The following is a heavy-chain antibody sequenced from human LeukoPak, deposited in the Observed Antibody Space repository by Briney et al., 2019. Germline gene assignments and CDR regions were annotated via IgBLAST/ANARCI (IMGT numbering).Heavy chain of an antibody. Sequence: GGSLRLSCAASGFTFSSYAMHWVRQAPGKGLEWVAVISYDGSNKYYADSVKGRFTISRDNSKNTLYLQMNSLRAEDTAVYYCARGLLRWLHSAFDYWGQGTLVTVSS. J-gene: IGHJ4*02. V-gene: IGHV3-30-3*01. D-gene: IGHD5-12*01. CDR3: ARGLLRWLHSAFDY. CDR2: ISYDGSNK. CDR1: GFTFSSYA.